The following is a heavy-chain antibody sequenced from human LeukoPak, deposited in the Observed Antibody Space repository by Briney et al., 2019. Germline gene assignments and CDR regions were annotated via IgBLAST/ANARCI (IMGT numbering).Heavy chain of an antibody. CDR2: IYHSGST. CDR3: ARFGEYYYDSRGYYYEPYYFDY. J-gene: IGHJ4*02. D-gene: IGHD3-22*01. Sequence: PSETLSLTCAVSGYSISSGYYWGWIRQPPGKGLEWIGSIYHSGSTYYNPSLKSRVTISVDTSKNQFSLKLSSVTAADTAVYYCARFGEYYYDSRGYYYEPYYFDYWGQGTLVTVSS. V-gene: IGHV4-38-2*01. CDR1: GYSISSGYY.